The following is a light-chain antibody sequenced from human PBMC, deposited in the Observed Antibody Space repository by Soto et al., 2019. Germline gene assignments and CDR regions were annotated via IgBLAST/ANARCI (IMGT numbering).Light chain of an antibody. V-gene: IGKV1-27*01. J-gene: IGKJ4*01. CDR2: ATS. CDR1: QGIAPY. CDR3: QKYNSAPLP. Sequence: DVQMTQSPSSLSAFVGDRVTITCRASQGIAPYLAWFQQKPGRVPKLLIYATSTLQSGVPSRFSGSGSGTDFTLTVTSLQPYYFGTYYCQKYNSAPLPFGGGPKLDIK.